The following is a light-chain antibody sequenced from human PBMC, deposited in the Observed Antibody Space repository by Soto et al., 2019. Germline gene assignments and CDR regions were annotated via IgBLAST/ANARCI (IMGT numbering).Light chain of an antibody. Sequence: EIVLTQSPATLSSFPGDRVTLSCRASQYINTRLAWYQHGPGQSPRLLIHGASNRATGIPDRISGSGSGTDFTLTISRLDPEDFAMYYCQQYGASHAFGQGTRLEIK. CDR2: GAS. J-gene: IGKJ5*01. CDR1: QYINTR. CDR3: QQYGASHA. V-gene: IGKV3-20*01.